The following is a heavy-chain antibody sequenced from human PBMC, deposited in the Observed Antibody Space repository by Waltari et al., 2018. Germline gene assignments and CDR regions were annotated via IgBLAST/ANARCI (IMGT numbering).Heavy chain of an antibody. D-gene: IGHD2-21*01. CDR2: FDPEDGET. V-gene: IGHV1-24*01. CDR3: ATEEGTYCGGDCYSAFDI. Sequence: VQLVQSGAEVKKPGATVKISCRVSGYTFTELSMHWVRQAPGKGLEWMGGFDPEDGETIYAQKFQGRVTMTEDTSTDTAYMELSSLRSEDTAVYYCATEEGTYCGGDCYSAFDIWGQGTMVTVSS. J-gene: IGHJ3*02. CDR1: GYTFTELS.